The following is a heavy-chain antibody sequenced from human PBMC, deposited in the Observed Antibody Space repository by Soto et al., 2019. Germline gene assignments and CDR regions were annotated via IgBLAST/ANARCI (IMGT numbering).Heavy chain of an antibody. CDR1: GFSFKNAW. V-gene: IGHV3-15*07. D-gene: IGHD3-10*01. Sequence: EVELVESGGGLVKPGGSLTLSCAASGFSFKNAWMNWVRQAPGKGLEWVGRIKNKNDGGTTDYAAFVKGRLTISRDASENTLYLHMNGLQTEDTGVYFCTGLWFGEIYNYWGQGSLVTVSS. CDR3: TGLWFGEIYNY. J-gene: IGHJ4*01. CDR2: IKNKNDGGTT.